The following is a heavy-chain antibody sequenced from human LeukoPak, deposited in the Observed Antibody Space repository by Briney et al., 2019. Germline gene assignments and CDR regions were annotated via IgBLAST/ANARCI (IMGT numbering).Heavy chain of an antibody. D-gene: IGHD1-26*01. Sequence: GGSLRLSCAASGFTVSSNYMSWVRQAPGKGLEWVSVIYSGGSTYYADSVKGRFTISRHNSKNTLYLQMNSLRAEDTAVYYCARAPPIVGATPVCWGQGTLVTVSS. CDR3: ARAPPIVGATPVC. CDR2: IYSGGST. CDR1: GFTVSSNY. V-gene: IGHV3-53*04. J-gene: IGHJ4*02.